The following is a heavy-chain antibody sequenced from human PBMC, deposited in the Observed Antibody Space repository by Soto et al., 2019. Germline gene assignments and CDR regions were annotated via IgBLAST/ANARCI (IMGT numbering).Heavy chain of an antibody. J-gene: IGHJ5*02. D-gene: IGHD3-3*01. Sequence: EVQLLESGGALVQPGGSLRLSCAASGFTFSGSAMHWVRQAPGKGLEWVSSITGTAATTYYADSVRGRFTISRDNSKCTRYLQMNRLRAEDTAVYYCAKTLDPPGLMSLRTGFRVVIGAFDPWGQGTLVTVSS. V-gene: IGHV3-23*01. CDR2: ITGTAATT. CDR1: GFTFSGSA. CDR3: AKTLDPPGLMSLRTGFRVVIGAFDP.